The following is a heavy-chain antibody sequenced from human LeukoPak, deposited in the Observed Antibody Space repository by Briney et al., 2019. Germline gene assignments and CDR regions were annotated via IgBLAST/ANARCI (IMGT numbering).Heavy chain of an antibody. V-gene: IGHV1-8*03. D-gene: IGHD3-10*01. Sequence: ASVKVSCKASGCTFTSYDINWVRQATGQGLEWMGWMNPNSGNTGYAQKFQGRVTITRNTSISTAYMELSSLRSEDTAVYYCARGTYYGSGSHDAFDIWGQGTMVTVSS. CDR1: GCTFTSYD. CDR3: ARGTYYGSGSHDAFDI. J-gene: IGHJ3*02. CDR2: MNPNSGNT.